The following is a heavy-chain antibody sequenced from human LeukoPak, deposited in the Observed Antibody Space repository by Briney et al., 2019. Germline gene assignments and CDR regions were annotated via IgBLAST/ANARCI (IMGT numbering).Heavy chain of an antibody. CDR1: GYTFTSYD. CDR2: MNPNSGNT. D-gene: IGHD2-2*01. CDR3: ARAFPGYCSSTSCSFDY. V-gene: IGHV1-8*01. J-gene: IGHJ4*02. Sequence: GASVKVSCKASGYTFTSYDINWVRQATGQGLEWMGWMNPNSGNTGYAQKFQGRVTITADESTSTAYMELSSLRSEDTAVYYCARAFPGYCSSTSCSFDYWGQGTLVTVSS.